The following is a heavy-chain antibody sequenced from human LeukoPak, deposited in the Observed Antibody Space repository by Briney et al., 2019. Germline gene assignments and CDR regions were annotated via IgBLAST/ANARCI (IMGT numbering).Heavy chain of an antibody. D-gene: IGHD3-9*01. J-gene: IGHJ3*02. V-gene: IGHV3-21*01. CDR3: ARAQVFRYFDWLSDAFDI. CDR2: ISSSSSYI. Sequence: GGSLRLSCAASGFTFSSYSMNWVRQAPGKGLEWVSSISSSSSYIYYADSVKGRFTISRDNAKNSLYLQMNSLRAGDTAVYYCARAQVFRYFDWLSDAFDIWGQGTMATVSS. CDR1: GFTFSSYS.